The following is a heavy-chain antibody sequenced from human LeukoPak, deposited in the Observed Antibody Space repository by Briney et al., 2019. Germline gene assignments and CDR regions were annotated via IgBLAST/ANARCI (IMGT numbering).Heavy chain of an antibody. CDR1: GFTFSSYG. J-gene: IGHJ4*02. CDR2: ISSSASSI. V-gene: IGHV3-48*04. CDR3: AREGPGASSLDY. Sequence: GGSLRLSCAASGFTFSSYGMHWVRQAPGKGLEWVSNISSSASSIHYADSVKGRFTISRDNAKNSLYLQMNSLRAEDTAVYYCAREGPGASSLDYWGQGTLVTVSS. D-gene: IGHD1-26*01.